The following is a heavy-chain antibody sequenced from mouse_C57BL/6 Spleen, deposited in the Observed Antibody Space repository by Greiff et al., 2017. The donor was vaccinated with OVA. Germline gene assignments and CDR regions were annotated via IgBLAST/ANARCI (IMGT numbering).Heavy chain of an antibody. J-gene: IGHJ2*01. Sequence: EVQLQQSGPELVKPGASVKISCKASGYSFTGYYMNWVKQSPEKSLEWIGEINPSTGGTTYNQKFKAKATSTVDKSSSTAYMQLKSLTSEDSAVYYCARYSDYYGSSYGKYFDYWGQGTTLTVSS. D-gene: IGHD1-1*01. CDR2: INPSTGGT. V-gene: IGHV1-42*01. CDR1: GYSFTGYY. CDR3: ARYSDYYGSSYGKYFDY.